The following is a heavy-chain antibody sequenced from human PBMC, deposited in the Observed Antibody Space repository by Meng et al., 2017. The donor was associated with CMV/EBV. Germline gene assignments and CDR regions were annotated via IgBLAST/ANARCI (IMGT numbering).Heavy chain of an antibody. CDR2: ISSSSSYT. J-gene: IGHJ4*02. D-gene: IGHD3/OR15-3a*01. Sequence: QVQLVESGGGLVKPGGSLRLFCSASGFTFSDYYMSWIRQAPGKGLEWVSYISSSSSYTNYADSVKGRFTISRDNAKNSLYLQMNSLRAEDTAVYYCARDRTGYPFDYWGQGTLVTVSS. V-gene: IGHV3-11*05. CDR1: GFTFSDYY. CDR3: ARDRTGYPFDY.